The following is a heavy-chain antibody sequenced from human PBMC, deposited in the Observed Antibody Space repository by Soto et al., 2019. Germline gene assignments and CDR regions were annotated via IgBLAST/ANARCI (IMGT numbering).Heavy chain of an antibody. Sequence: PAGSLRLSCAASGFTFSSYAMSWVRQAPGKGLEWVSAISGSGGSTYYADSVKGRFTISRDNSKNTLYLQMNSLRAEDTAVYYCAKRFGGATIFGVVIMSYGMDVWGQGTTVNVSS. CDR1: GFTFSSYA. V-gene: IGHV3-23*01. CDR3: AKRFGGATIFGVVIMSYGMDV. J-gene: IGHJ6*02. D-gene: IGHD3-3*01. CDR2: ISGSGGST.